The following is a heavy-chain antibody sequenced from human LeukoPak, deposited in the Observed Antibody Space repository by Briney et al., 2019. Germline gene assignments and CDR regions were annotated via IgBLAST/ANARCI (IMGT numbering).Heavy chain of an antibody. D-gene: IGHD3-22*01. CDR1: GGTFSGYY. J-gene: IGHJ4*02. CDR3: ATDHFYDSSGYPAN. Sequence: PSETLSLTCAVYGGTFSGYYWSWIRQPPGKGLEWIGEINHNGSTNYNPSLKSRVTISVDTSKNQFSLKLSSVTAADTAVYYCATDHFYDSSGYPANWGQGTLVTVSS. CDR2: INHNGST. V-gene: IGHV4-34*08.